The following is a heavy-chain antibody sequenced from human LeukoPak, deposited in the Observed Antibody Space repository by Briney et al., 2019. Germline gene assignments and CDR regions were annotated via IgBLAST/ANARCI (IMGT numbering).Heavy chain of an antibody. Sequence: SETLSLTCTVSGGSVSSGSYYWGCIRQPPGKGLEWIGYIYYSGSTNYNPSLKSRVTISVDTSKNQFSLKLSSVTAADTAVYYCASESSGTFDYWGQGTLVTVSS. V-gene: IGHV4-61*01. J-gene: IGHJ4*02. CDR2: IYYSGST. CDR3: ASESSGTFDY. D-gene: IGHD6-6*01. CDR1: GGSVSSGSYY.